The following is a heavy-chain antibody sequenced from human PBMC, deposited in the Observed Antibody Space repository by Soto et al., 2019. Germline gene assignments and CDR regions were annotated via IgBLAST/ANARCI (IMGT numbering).Heavy chain of an antibody. CDR3: VRDRDLGGDMAHGDF. Sequence: QLVASGGDLVQPGGSLRLSCEASGFSMSGYSRCWVRQSAGKGLEWLAYITVVTGNTRYADSVKGRFTISADRGRNSVFLQLNSLRDEDTAVYYCVRDRDLGGDMAHGDFWGQGTLVTVSS. D-gene: IGHD2-21*01. CDR2: ITVVTGNT. V-gene: IGHV3-48*02. CDR1: GFSMSGYS. J-gene: IGHJ4*01.